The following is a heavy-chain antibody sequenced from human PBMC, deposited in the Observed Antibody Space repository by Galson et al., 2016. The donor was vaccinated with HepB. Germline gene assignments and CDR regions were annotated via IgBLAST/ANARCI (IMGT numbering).Heavy chain of an antibody. CDR1: GFTFNDYT. CDR2: ISGSGGST. CDR3: AKGYCSGGSCQGAFDY. Sequence: SLRLSCAASGFTFNDYTMHWVRQAPGKGLEWVSAISGSGGSTYYADSVKGRFTISRDNSKNTLYLQMNSLRAEDTSVYYCAKGYCSGGSCQGAFDYWGQGTLVTVSS. J-gene: IGHJ4*02. D-gene: IGHD2-15*01. V-gene: IGHV3-23*01.